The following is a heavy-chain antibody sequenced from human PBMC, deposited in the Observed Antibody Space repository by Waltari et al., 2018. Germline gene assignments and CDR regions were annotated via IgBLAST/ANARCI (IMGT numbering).Heavy chain of an antibody. Sequence: QLQLQESGPGLVKPSETLSLTCTVPGGSISRSSYYWRWIRQPPGKGLEWIGSIYYSGRTYYNPSLTSRVTISVDTSKNPFSLKLSSVTAADTAVYYCARKIRYYDFWSGYYGSDAFDIWGQGTMVTVSS. CDR1: GGSISRSSYY. CDR2: IYYSGRT. D-gene: IGHD3-3*01. J-gene: IGHJ3*02. V-gene: IGHV4-39*07. CDR3: ARKIRYYDFWSGYYGSDAFDI.